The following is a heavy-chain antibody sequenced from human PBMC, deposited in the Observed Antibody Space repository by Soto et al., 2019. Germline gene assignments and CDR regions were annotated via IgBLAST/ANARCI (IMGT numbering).Heavy chain of an antibody. CDR1: GGTFSSYA. V-gene: IGHV1-69*06. CDR3: AKGTAMVRYYGMDV. D-gene: IGHD5-18*01. Sequence: SVKVSGKASGGTFSSYAISWGRQAAGQGLEWMGGIIPIFGTANYAQKFQGRVTISADKSTSTAYMELSSLRSEDTAVYYCAKGTAMVRYYGMDVWGKGNTVTVSS. J-gene: IGHJ6*04. CDR2: IIPIFGTA.